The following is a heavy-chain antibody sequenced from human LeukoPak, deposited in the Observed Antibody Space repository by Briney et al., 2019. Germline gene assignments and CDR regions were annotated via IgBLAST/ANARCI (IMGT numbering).Heavy chain of an antibody. J-gene: IGHJ5*02. CDR1: GCSISSGDYY. CDR2: IYYSVST. V-gene: IGHV4-30-4*01. Sequence: SETLSLTCTVSGCSISSGDYYWSWFRQPPGKGLEWTGYIYYSVSTYYNPYIKSLVTISVDTSKNQFSLKLSSVTAADTAVYYCARDRKGATDWFDPWGQGTLVTVSS. CDR3: ARDRKGATDWFDP. D-gene: IGHD1-26*01.